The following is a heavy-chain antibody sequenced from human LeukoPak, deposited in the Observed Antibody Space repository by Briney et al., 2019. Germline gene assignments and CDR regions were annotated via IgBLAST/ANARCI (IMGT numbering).Heavy chain of an antibody. D-gene: IGHD6-19*01. J-gene: IGHJ4*02. CDR2: IGGSGDKT. CDR3: VRRGDASSGWGDHDY. Sequence: PGGSLRLSCTASGFTFGHYAMSWVRQAPGKGLEWGSTIGGSGDKTFYADSVKGRFTISRDNSKNMLHLQMSSLTGEDPALYYCVRRGDASSGWGDHDYWGQGALVTVSS. CDR1: GFTFGHYA. V-gene: IGHV3-23*01.